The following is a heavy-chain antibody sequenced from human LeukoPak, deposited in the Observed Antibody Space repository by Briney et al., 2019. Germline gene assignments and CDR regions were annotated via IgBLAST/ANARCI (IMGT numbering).Heavy chain of an antibody. CDR3: ARVRMATNDY. D-gene: IGHD5-12*01. CDR2: IYGGGSGTT. CDR1: GFTFSKYT. J-gene: IGHJ4*02. Sequence: GGSPRLSCVASGFTFSKYTLSWIRQSPGKGLEWIAGIYGGGSGTTFYAESVRGRFTISRDNSRTTLYLQMNSLRDEDTAVYYCARVRMATNDYWGQGTLVTVSS. V-gene: IGHV3-23*01.